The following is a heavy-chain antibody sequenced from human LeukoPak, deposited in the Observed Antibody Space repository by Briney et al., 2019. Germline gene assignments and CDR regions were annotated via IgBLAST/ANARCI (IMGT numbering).Heavy chain of an antibody. CDR3: ARLRYYDSSGYSYAFDI. CDR1: GYSLTSYW. D-gene: IGHD3-22*01. Sequence: GESLKISCKGSGYSLTSYWIGWVRHMPGKGLECMGIIYPGDSDTRYSPSFQGQVTISADKSISTAYLQWSSLKASDTAMYYCARLRYYDSSGYSYAFDIWGQGTKVTVSS. V-gene: IGHV5-51*01. J-gene: IGHJ3*02. CDR2: IYPGDSDT.